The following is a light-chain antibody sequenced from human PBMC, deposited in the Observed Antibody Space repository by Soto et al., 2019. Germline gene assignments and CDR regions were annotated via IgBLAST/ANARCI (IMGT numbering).Light chain of an antibody. Sequence: DIPMTQYPSSVSASVGDRVTITCRASQGISSWLAWYQQKPGKAPKLLIYDASSLESGVPSRFSGSGSGTEFTLSISSLQPDDFATYYCQQYNSYSPRTFGQGTKVDIK. CDR2: DAS. CDR3: QQYNSYSPRT. CDR1: QGISSW. J-gene: IGKJ1*01. V-gene: IGKV1-5*01.